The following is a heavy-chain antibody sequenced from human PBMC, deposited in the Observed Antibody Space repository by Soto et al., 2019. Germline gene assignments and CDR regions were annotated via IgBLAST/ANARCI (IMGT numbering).Heavy chain of an antibody. Sequence: SETLSLTCTVSGGSISSGNYYWTWIRQPPGKGLEWIGYIFYSGSTSYNPSLKSRVTIAVDTSKNQFSLKLSSVTAADTAVYYCARTAGNVYQLLFSYWGQGTLVTVSS. CDR1: GGSISSGNYY. J-gene: IGHJ4*02. D-gene: IGHD2-2*01. CDR2: IFYSGST. CDR3: ARTAGNVYQLLFSY. V-gene: IGHV4-30-4*01.